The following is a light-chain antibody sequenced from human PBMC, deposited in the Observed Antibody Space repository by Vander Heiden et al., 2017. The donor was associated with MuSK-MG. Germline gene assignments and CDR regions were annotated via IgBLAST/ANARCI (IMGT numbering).Light chain of an antibody. J-gene: IGKJ5*01. CDR3: QQHSNWPPFT. CDR2: DAS. V-gene: IGKV3-11*01. CDR1: QSVNTF. Sequence: EVELPQPPGTLSLSPGDRATLSCRASQSVNTFLDWYQQRPGQAPRLLIYDASKRATGIPARFSGSGYGTDFTLTISSLEPEDFAVYFCQQHSNWPPFTFGQGTLMETK.